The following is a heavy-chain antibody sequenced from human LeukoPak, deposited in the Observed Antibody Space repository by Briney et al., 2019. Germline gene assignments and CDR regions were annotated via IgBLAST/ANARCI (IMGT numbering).Heavy chain of an antibody. J-gene: IGHJ4*02. Sequence: SVKVSCKASGGTFSSYAISWVRQAPGQGLEWMGGMIPIFGTANYAQRFQGRVTITADESTSTAYMELSSLTSEDTAVYYCARPILSGSYYRDFDYWGQGTLVTVSS. D-gene: IGHD1-26*01. CDR2: MIPIFGTA. CDR1: GGTFSSYA. CDR3: ARPILSGSYYRDFDY. V-gene: IGHV1-69*13.